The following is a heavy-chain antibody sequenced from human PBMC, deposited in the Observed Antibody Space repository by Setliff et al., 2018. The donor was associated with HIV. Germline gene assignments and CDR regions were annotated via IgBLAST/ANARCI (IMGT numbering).Heavy chain of an antibody. Sequence: GGSLRLSCAASGFTFSNAWMSWVRQAPGKGLEWVSTISGGGGSTYYADSVEGRFTISRDDAEKSVYLQMNSLRAEDTAVYYCARAGVVEGYYYYYYMDVWGKGTTVTVSS. CDR1: GFTFSNAW. V-gene: IGHV3-23*01. CDR2: ISGGGGST. D-gene: IGHD2-15*01. J-gene: IGHJ6*03. CDR3: ARAGVVEGYYYYYYMDV.